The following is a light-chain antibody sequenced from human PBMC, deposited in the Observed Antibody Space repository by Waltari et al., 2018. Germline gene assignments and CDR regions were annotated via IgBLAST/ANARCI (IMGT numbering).Light chain of an antibody. CDR2: GAP. J-gene: IGKJ1*01. Sequence: EIVMTQSPATLSVSPGGRATLSCRASQSVSSNLAWYQQRPGQAPRLLIYGAPTRATGIPARFSGSGSGTEFTLTISSLQSEDFAVYYCQQYNQWPPWTFGQGTKVEIK. CDR3: QQYNQWPPWT. CDR1: QSVSSN. V-gene: IGKV3-15*01.